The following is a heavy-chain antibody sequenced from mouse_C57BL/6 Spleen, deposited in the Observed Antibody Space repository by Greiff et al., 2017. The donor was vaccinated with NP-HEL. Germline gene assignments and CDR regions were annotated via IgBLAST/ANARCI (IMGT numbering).Heavy chain of an antibody. J-gene: IGHJ4*01. V-gene: IGHV5-9-1*02. CDR3: TRGYGNVAMDY. CDR1: GFTFSSYA. D-gene: IGHD2-1*01. CDR2: ISSGGDYT. Sequence: DVMLVESGEGLVKPGGSLKLSCAASGFTFSSYAMSWVRQTPEKRLEWVAYISSGGDYTYYADTVKGRFTISRDNARNTLYLQMSSLKSEDTAMYYCTRGYGNVAMDYWGQGTSVTVSS.